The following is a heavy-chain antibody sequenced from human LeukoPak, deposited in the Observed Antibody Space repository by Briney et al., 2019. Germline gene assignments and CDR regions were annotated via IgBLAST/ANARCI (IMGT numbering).Heavy chain of an antibody. CDR3: ARDPYDFWSGPGGY. V-gene: IGHV1-69*05. CDR2: IIPIFGTA. D-gene: IGHD3-3*01. J-gene: IGHJ4*02. Sequence: ASVKVSCKASGGTFSSYAISWVRQAPGQGLEWMGGIIPIFGTANYAQKFQGRVTITTDESTSTAYMELSSLRSDDTAVYYCARDPYDFWSGPGGYWGQGTLVTVSS. CDR1: GGTFSSYA.